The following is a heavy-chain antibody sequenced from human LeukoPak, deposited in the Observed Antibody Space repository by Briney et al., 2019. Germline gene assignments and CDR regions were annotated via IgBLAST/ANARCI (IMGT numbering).Heavy chain of an antibody. CDR3: GSVAYCRRGSCYHNLFDP. V-gene: IGHV1-8*03. CDR2: MNPNSGNT. CDR1: RDTLTSYD. Sequence: ASVKVSCKPSRDTLTSYDIYSVRQATGQGLEWMGWMNPNSGNTGYAQKFQGRVTITRNTSISTAYMELSSLRAEDPAVYYCGSVAYCRRGSCYHNLFDPWGQGTLVTVSS. J-gene: IGHJ5*02. D-gene: IGHD2-15*01.